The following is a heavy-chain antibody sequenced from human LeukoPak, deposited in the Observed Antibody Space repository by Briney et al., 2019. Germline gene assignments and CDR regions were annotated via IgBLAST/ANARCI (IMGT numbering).Heavy chain of an antibody. CDR1: GFTFSSYA. Sequence: GGSLRLSCAASGFTFSSYAMSWVRQAPGKGLEWVPTISGSGGSTYYADSVKGRFTISRDNSKNTVYVQMKSLRAEDTALYYCGKGSYNDFSSAYYLAYWGQGTLVTVSS. V-gene: IGHV3-23*01. CDR2: ISGSGGST. D-gene: IGHD3-3*01. J-gene: IGHJ4*02. CDR3: GKGSYNDFSSAYYLAY.